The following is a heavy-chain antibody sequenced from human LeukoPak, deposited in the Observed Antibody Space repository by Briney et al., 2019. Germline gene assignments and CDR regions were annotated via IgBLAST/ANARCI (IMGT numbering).Heavy chain of an antibody. CDR3: ARAKRAAAIRYYYYYMDV. V-gene: IGHV1-8*01. CDR2: MNPNSGNT. Sequence: ASVKVSCKASGYTFTSYDINWVRQATGQGLEWMGRMNPNSGNTGYAQKFQGRVTMTRNTSISTAYMELSSLRSEDTAVYYCARAKRAAAIRYYYYYMDVWGKGTTVTVSS. D-gene: IGHD2-2*01. J-gene: IGHJ6*03. CDR1: GYTFTSYD.